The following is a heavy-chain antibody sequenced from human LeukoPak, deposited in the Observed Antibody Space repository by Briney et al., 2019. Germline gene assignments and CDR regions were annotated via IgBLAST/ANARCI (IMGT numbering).Heavy chain of an antibody. CDR3: AREEYCSSTSCPGTYAGGTPDY. CDR1: GFTFSGYP. J-gene: IGHJ4*02. Sequence: GKSLRLSCAASGFTFSGYPIHWVRQAPGKGLEWVAVISYDGSNKYYADSVKGRFTISRDNSKNTLYLQMNSLRAEDTAVYYCAREEYCSSTSCPGTYAGGTPDYWGQGTLVTVSS. D-gene: IGHD2-2*01. CDR2: ISYDGSNK. V-gene: IGHV3-30-3*01.